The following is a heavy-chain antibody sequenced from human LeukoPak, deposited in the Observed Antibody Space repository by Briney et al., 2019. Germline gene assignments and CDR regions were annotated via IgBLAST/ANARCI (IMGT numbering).Heavy chain of an antibody. V-gene: IGHV4-38-2*02. CDR1: GFSISSGYY. CDR2: SYPSGTT. D-gene: IGHD1-1*01. J-gene: IGHJ4*02. CDR3: AREAERRIVN. Sequence: SETLSLTCVVSGFSISSGYYWGWIRQPPGRGLEWIVNSYPSGTTFYNSSLKSPVAMSIDTSKNQFSLKLGSVPAADTAVYYCAREAERRIVNWGQGTLVSVSS.